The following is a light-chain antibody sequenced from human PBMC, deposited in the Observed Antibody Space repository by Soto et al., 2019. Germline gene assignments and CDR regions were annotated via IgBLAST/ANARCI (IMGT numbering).Light chain of an antibody. V-gene: IGLV2-8*01. J-gene: IGLJ2*01. CDR3: SSYAGSNVV. Sequence: QSALTQPPSASGSPGQSVTISCTGTSIDVGDYNYVSWYQQHPGKAPKLMIYEVTKRPSGVPDRFSGSKSGNTASLTVSGLQAEDEADYYCSSYAGSNVVFGGGTKLTVL. CDR2: EVT. CDR1: SIDVGDYNY.